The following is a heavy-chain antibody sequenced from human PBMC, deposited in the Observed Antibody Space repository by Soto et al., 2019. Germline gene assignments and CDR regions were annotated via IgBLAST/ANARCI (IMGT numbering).Heavy chain of an antibody. Sequence: QVQLQESGPGLVKPSQTLSLTCTVSGGSISSGGYYWSWIRQHPGKGLEWIGYIYYSASTYYNPARMSRVTISGDTSKNQFSLKLSSVTAADTAGYYCARDPHRDYYGSGSYPSWGQGTLVTVSS. J-gene: IGHJ5*02. CDR1: GGSISSGGYY. D-gene: IGHD3-10*01. CDR2: IYYSAST. V-gene: IGHV4-31*03. CDR3: ARDPHRDYYGSGSYPS.